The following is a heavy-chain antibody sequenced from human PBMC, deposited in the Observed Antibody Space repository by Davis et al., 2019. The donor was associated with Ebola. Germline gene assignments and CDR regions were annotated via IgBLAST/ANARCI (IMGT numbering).Heavy chain of an antibody. Sequence: SETLSLTCTVSGASISHYYWSWIRQPPGKGLEWIAYIYYSETSSYNPSLQSRVTVSVDTSKNQFSLQLRSVTAADTAVYFCSRRDPRTYSSDWGVDFWGQGILVTVSS. CDR1: GASISHYY. D-gene: IGHD6-19*01. CDR2: IYYSETS. J-gene: IGHJ4*02. CDR3: SRRDPRTYSSDWGVDF. V-gene: IGHV4-59*08.